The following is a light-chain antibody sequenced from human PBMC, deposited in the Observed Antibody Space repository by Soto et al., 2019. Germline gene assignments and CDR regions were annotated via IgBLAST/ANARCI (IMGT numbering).Light chain of an antibody. CDR3: QQLYSHPLT. Sequence: IQLTQYPSSLSASVGDIVTITWRASQGITSYLAWYQQRPGKAPGLLIYSASTLQSGVPSRFSGSGYGTDFSLTISNLQPEDFATYYCQQLYSHPLTFGGGTKVDIK. V-gene: IGKV1-9*01. J-gene: IGKJ4*01. CDR1: QGITSY. CDR2: SAS.